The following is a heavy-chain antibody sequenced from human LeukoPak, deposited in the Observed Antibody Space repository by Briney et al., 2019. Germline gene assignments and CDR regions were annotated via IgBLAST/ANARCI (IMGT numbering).Heavy chain of an antibody. CDR2: IYYSGST. V-gene: IGHV4-39*01. J-gene: IGHJ4*02. Sequence: SETLSLTCTVSGGSISSSSYYWGWIRQPPGKGLEWIGSIYYSGSTYYNPSLKSRVTISVDTSKNQFSLKLSSVTAADTAVYYCARHGGDVAYCGGDCNSSYFDYWGQGTLVTVSS. D-gene: IGHD2-21*02. CDR3: ARHGGDVAYCGGDCNSSYFDY. CDR1: GGSISSSSYY.